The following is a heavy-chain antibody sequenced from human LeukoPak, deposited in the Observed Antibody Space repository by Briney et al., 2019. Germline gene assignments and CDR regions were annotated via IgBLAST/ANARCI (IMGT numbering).Heavy chain of an antibody. V-gene: IGHV3-23*01. D-gene: IGHD3-3*01. J-gene: IGHJ4*02. CDR2: ISDRGTNT. CDR1: GFNFRGYA. CDR3: ARESFGAYYDFWSGYGILDY. Sequence: GGSLRLSCAASGFNFRGYAMSWVRQAPGKGLEWISAISDRGTNTYYADSVRGRFTISRDNSKTMLYLQMNSLRAEDTAVYYCARESFGAYYDFWSGYGILDYWGQGTLVTVSS.